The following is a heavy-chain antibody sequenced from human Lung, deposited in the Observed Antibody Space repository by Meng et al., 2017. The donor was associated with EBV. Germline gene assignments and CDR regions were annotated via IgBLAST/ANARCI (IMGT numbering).Heavy chain of an antibody. CDR2: IYHSGST. V-gene: IGHV4-4*02. D-gene: IGHD6-13*01. CDR1: GGSISSSNW. J-gene: IGHJ4*02. CDR3: ARARSIAAAVIDY. Sequence: LPGSGPGLVKPSGTLSLICAVSGGSISSSNWWSWVRQPPGKGLEWIGEIYHSGSTNYNPSLKSRVTISVGKSKNQFSLKLSSVTAADTAVYYCARARSIAAAVIDYWGQGTLVTVSS.